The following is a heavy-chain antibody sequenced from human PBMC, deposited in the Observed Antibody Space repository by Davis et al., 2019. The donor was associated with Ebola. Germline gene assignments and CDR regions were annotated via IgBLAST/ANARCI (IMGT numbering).Heavy chain of an antibody. CDR1: GYTFTSYA. D-gene: IGHD2/OR15-2a*01. V-gene: IGHV1-3*01. CDR3: ARVSFLDAFEI. J-gene: IGHJ3*02. Sequence: ASVKVSCKASGYTFTSYAMHWVRQAPGQRLEWMGWINAGNGNTKYSQKFQGRVTITRDTSASTAYMELRSLRSDDTAVYFCARVSFLDAFEIWGQGTMVTVSS. CDR2: INAGNGNT.